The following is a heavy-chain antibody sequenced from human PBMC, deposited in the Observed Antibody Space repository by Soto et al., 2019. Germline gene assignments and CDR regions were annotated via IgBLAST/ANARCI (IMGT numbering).Heavy chain of an antibody. J-gene: IGHJ4*02. D-gene: IGHD3-10*01. Sequence: PSDTLSLTCTVSGGSISSSSYYWGWIRQPPGKGLEWIGSIYYSGSTYYNPSLKSRVTISVDTSKNQFSLKLSSVTAADTAVYYCARQRWTYYYGSGSYPTYYFDYWGQGTLVTVSS. V-gene: IGHV4-39*01. CDR2: IYYSGST. CDR1: GGSISSSSYY. CDR3: ARQRWTYYYGSGSYPTYYFDY.